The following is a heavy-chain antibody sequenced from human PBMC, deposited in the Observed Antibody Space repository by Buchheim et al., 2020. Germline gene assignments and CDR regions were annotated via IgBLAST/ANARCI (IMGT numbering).Heavy chain of an antibody. D-gene: IGHD3-10*01. Sequence: QVQLVESGGGVVQPGRSLRLSCAASGFTFSSYAMHWVRQAPGKGLEWVAVISYDGSNKYYADSVKGRFTISRDNAKNSLYLQMNSLRAEDTAVYYCARDSGSLRGPPNDYWGQGTL. CDR3: ARDSGSLRGPPNDY. V-gene: IGHV3-30-3*01. CDR1: GFTFSSYA. J-gene: IGHJ4*02. CDR2: ISYDGSNK.